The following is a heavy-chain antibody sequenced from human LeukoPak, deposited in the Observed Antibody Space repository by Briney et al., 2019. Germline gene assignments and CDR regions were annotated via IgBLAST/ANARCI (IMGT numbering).Heavy chain of an antibody. J-gene: IGHJ6*03. D-gene: IGHD4-11*01. Sequence: ASVKVSCKASGYTFTGYYMHWVRQAPGQGLEWMGIINPSGGSTSYAQKFQGRVTMTRDTSISTAYMELSRLRSDDTAVYYCAAGTDYSNYYYYMDVWGKGTTVTVSS. CDR2: INPSGGST. CDR1: GYTFTGYY. CDR3: AAGTDYSNYYYYMDV. V-gene: IGHV1-46*01.